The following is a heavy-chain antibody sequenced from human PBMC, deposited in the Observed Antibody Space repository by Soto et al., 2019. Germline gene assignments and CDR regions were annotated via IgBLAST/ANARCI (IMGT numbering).Heavy chain of an antibody. CDR2: MNPNSGNT. V-gene: IGHV1-8*01. CDR1: GYTFTSYD. CDR3: AGPREETYYYYGMDV. J-gene: IGHJ6*02. Sequence: QVQLVQSGAEVKKPGASVKVSCKASGYTFTSYDINWVRQATGPGLDWIGWMNPNSGNTGYAQKFQGRVTMTRNTSRSTGYIELSTLRSDDTALYYCAGPREETYYYYGMDVWGQGTTVTVSS.